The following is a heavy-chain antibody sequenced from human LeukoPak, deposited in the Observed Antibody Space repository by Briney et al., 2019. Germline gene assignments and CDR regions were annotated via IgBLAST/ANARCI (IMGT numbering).Heavy chain of an antibody. CDR3: ARALGSSSLDY. J-gene: IGHJ4*02. CDR1: GGSISSYY. D-gene: IGHD6-13*01. CDR2: IYYSGST. Sequence: SETLSLTCTVSGGSISSYYWSWIRQPPGKGLEWIGYIYYSGSTNYNPSLKSRVTISVDTSKNQFSLKLSSVTAADTAVYYCARALGSSSLDYWGQGTLVTVSS. V-gene: IGHV4-59*01.